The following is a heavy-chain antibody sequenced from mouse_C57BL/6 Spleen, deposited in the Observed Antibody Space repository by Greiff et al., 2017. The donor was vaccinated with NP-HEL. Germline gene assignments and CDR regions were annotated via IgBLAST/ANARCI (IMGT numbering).Heavy chain of an antibody. CDR2: IDPANGNT. D-gene: IGHD1-1*01. Sequence: VQLQQSVAELVRPGASVKLSCTASGFNIKNTYMHWVKQRPEQGLEWIGRIDPANGNTKYAPKFQGKATITADTSSNTAYLQLSSLTSEDTAIYYCARRIRDYYGSSPYWYFDVWGTGTTVTVSS. CDR1: GFNIKNTY. V-gene: IGHV14-3*01. CDR3: ARRIRDYYGSSPYWYFDV. J-gene: IGHJ1*03.